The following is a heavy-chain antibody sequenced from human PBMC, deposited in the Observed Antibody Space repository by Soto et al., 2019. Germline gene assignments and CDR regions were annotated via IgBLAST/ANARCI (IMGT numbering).Heavy chain of an antibody. V-gene: IGHV4-4*07. J-gene: IGHJ4*02. CDR3: VRASMPKAHFDS. CDR1: GGSIRGYY. D-gene: IGHD2-2*01. Sequence: QMQLQESGPGLVKPSETLSLTCTVSGGSIRGYYWSWICQSAGMRLEWIGRMHTSGSTNYNPSLKSRVTISVDMSKNQISLKLTSVTAADTARYYCVRASMPKAHFDSWGQGPLVTVSS. CDR2: MHTSGST.